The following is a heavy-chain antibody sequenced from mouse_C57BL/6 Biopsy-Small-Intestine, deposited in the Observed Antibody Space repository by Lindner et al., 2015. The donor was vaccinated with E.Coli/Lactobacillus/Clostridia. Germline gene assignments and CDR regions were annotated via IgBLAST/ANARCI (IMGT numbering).Heavy chain of an antibody. J-gene: IGHJ4*01. CDR3: ARGMIKYAMDN. CDR1: GFTFTDYY. D-gene: IGHD2-3*01. Sequence: VQLQESGGGLVQPGGSLSLSCAASGFTFTDYYMSWVRQPPGKALEWLGFIRNKANGYTTEYSASVKGRFTISRDNAKNTLFLQMTSLRSEDTAMYYCARGMIKYAMDNWGQGTSVTVSS. CDR2: IRNKANGYTT. V-gene: IGHV7-3*01.